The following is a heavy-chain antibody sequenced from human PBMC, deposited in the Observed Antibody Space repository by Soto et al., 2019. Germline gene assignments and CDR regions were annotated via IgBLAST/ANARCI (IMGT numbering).Heavy chain of an antibody. V-gene: IGHV1-69*13. CDR2: IIPIFGTA. CDR3: ARDSGSSALYYYYGMDV. J-gene: IGHJ6*02. CDR1: GGTFSSYA. D-gene: IGHD2-2*01. Sequence: SVKVSCKASGGTFSSYAISWVRQAPGQGLEWMGGIIPIFGTANYAQKFQGRVTITADESTSTAYMELSSLRSEDTAVYYCARDSGSSALYYYYGMDVWGQGTTVTVSS.